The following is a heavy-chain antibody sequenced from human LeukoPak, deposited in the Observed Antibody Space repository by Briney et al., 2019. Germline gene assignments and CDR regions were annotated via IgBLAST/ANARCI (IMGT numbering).Heavy chain of an antibody. Sequence: PSETLSLTCTVSGGSISSYYWSWIRQPAGKGLEWIGRIYTSGSTNYNPSLKSRVTMSVDTSKNQFSLKLSSVTAADTAVYYCAYSGYDTPFDYWGQETLVTVSS. CDR1: GGSISSYY. V-gene: IGHV4-4*07. CDR2: IYTSGST. J-gene: IGHJ4*02. D-gene: IGHD5-12*01. CDR3: AYSGYDTPFDY.